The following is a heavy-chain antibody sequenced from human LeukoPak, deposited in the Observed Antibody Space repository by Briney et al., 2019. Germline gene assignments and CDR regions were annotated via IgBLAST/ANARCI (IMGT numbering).Heavy chain of an antibody. CDR2: IYYSGST. CDR3: ARVNYDILTGPLYYYYDYMDV. D-gene: IGHD3-9*01. Sequence: SETLSLTCTVSGGSISSSSYSLGWIRQPPGKGLEWIGNIYYSGSTYYYPSLKSRVTISVDTSKKQFSLKLSSVTAADTAVYYCARVNYDILTGPLYYYYDYMDVWGKGTTVTVSS. CDR1: GGSISSSSYS. V-gene: IGHV4-39*07. J-gene: IGHJ6*03.